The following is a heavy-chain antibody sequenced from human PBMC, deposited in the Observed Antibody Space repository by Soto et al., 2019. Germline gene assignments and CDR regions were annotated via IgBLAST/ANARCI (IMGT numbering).Heavy chain of an antibody. D-gene: IGHD3-9*01. CDR3: ARARHYDILTGHRTFTFDY. CDR2: INHSGST. V-gene: IGHV4-34*01. Sequence: QVQLQQWGAGLLKPSETLSLTCAVYGGSFSGYYWSWIRQPPGKGLEWIGEINHSGSTNYNPSLKSRVTISVDTSKNQFSLKLSSVTAADTAVYYCARARHYDILTGHRTFTFDYWGQGTLVTVSS. J-gene: IGHJ4*02. CDR1: GGSFSGYY.